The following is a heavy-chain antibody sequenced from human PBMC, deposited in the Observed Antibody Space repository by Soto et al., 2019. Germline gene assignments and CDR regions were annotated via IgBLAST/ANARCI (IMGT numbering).Heavy chain of an antibody. CDR2: FDPEDGET. Sequence: VKGDCKVAWYGLTVLSMRWLRQTPGKGLEWMGGFDPEDGETIYAQKFQGRVTMTEDTSTDTAYMELSSLRSEDTAVYYCATDRVAAAGTSIAVAGAYYYGMDVWGQGTTVTV. CDR1: WYGLTVLS. D-gene: IGHD6-19*01. J-gene: IGHJ6*02. CDR3: ATDRVAAAGTSIAVAGAYYYGMDV. V-gene: IGHV1-24*01.